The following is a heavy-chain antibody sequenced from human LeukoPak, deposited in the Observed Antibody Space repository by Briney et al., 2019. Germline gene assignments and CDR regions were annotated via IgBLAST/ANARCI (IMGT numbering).Heavy chain of an antibody. CDR1: GFTVSSNY. CDR3: ASRAAAIRSPYYYYYYGMDV. Sequence: GGSLRLSCAASGFTVSSNYMSWVRQAPGKGLEWVSVIYSGGSTYYADSVEGRFTISRDNSKNTLYLRMNSLRAEDTAVYYCASRAAAIRSPYYYYYYGMDVWGQGTTVTVSS. CDR2: IYSGGST. J-gene: IGHJ6*02. D-gene: IGHD2-2*02. V-gene: IGHV3-53*01.